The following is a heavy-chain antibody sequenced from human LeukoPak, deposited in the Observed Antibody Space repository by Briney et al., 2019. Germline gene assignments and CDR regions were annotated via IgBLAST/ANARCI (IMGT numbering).Heavy chain of an antibody. CDR3: ARADTVTIIDY. V-gene: IGHV4-30-4*07. D-gene: IGHD4-17*01. CDR2: IYYSGST. Sequence: SQTLSLTCAVSGGSISSGGYSWSWIRQPPGKGLEWIGYIYYSGSTYYNPSLKSRVTISVDTSKNQFSLKLSSVTAADTAVYYCARADTVTIIDYWGQGTLVTVSS. J-gene: IGHJ4*02. CDR1: GGSISSGGYS.